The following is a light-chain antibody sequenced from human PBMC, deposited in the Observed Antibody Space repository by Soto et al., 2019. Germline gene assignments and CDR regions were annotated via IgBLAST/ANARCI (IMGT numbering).Light chain of an antibody. CDR1: QSVSSSY. CDR3: QQYGSSPRT. Sequence: EIVLTQSPGTLSLSPGEIATLSCRASQSVSSSYLAWYQQKPGQAPRLLIYGASSRATGIPDRFSGSGSGTDVTLPISRLEPEDFALYYCQQYGSSPRTFGQGTKVEIK. V-gene: IGKV3-20*01. J-gene: IGKJ1*01. CDR2: GAS.